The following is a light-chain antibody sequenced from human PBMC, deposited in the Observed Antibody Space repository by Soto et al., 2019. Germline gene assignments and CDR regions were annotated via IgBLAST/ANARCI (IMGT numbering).Light chain of an antibody. CDR2: WAS. J-gene: IGKJ1*01. CDR1: QSVLSTSNNENF. CDR3: QQYYGSPLT. Sequence: DIVMTQSPDSLAVSLGERATINCKSSQSVLSTSNNENFLAWYQQKPRQPPKLLINWASTRASGVPDRFSGSGSGTDFTLTISSQQTEDVAVYYCQQYYGSPLTFGQGTKVEIK. V-gene: IGKV4-1*01.